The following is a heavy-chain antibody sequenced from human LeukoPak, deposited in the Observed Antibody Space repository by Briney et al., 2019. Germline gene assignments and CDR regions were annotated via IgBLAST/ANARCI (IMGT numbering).Heavy chain of an antibody. CDR1: GFTFSSYW. CDR2: IKQDGSEK. CDR3: AKDRGDGSAIFDY. Sequence: PGGSLRLSCAASGFTFSSYWMSWVRQAPGKGLEWVANIKQDGSEKYYVDSVKGRFTISRDNAKNSLYLQMNSLRVEDTALYYCAKDRGDGSAIFDYWGQGTLVTVSS. V-gene: IGHV3-7*03. D-gene: IGHD3-10*01. J-gene: IGHJ4*02.